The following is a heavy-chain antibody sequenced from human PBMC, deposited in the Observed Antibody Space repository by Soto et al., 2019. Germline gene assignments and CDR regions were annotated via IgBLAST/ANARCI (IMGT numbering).Heavy chain of an antibody. CDR2: ISPYNGNT. V-gene: IGHV1-18*04. CDR3: ARAHEYCRGTCQVGDFDS. Sequence: QVQLVQSGGEVKQPGASVKVSCKASGYAFTSYAISWVRQAPGQGLEWMGWISPYNGNTNYVQHLQGRVTMTTGTSRTTAYMELRSLRSADTAVYYCARAHEYCRGTCQVGDFDSWGQGTLVTVSS. D-gene: IGHD2-2*01. CDR1: GYAFTSYA. J-gene: IGHJ4*02.